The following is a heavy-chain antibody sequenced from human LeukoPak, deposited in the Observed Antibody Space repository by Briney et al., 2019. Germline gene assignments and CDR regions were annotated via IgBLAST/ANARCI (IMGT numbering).Heavy chain of an antibody. D-gene: IGHD3-16*02. V-gene: IGHV4-34*01. CDR3: ARGKYVWGGYREKFDY. J-gene: IGHJ4*02. CDR1: GGSFSGYY. CDR2: INHSGST. Sequence: PSETLSLTCAVYGGSFSGYYWSWIRQPPGKGLEWIGEINHSGSTNYNPSLKSRVTISVDTSKNQFSLKLSSVTAADTAVYYCARGKYVWGGYREKFDYWGQGTLVTVSS.